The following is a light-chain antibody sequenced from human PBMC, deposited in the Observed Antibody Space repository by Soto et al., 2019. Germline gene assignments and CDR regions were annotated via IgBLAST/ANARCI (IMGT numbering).Light chain of an antibody. CDR3: MQGTGWPWT. CDR2: KVS. V-gene: IGKV2-30*01. J-gene: IGKJ1*01. CDR1: QTLVFSDGNIY. Sequence: EVMMTQSPLSLPVTLGQPASISCSSSQTLVFSDGNIYVSWFQQRPGQSPRRLIYKVSNRDSGVPDRFSGSGSGTDFTLKITRVEAEDVGVYYCMQGTGWPWTFGQGTKVDIK.